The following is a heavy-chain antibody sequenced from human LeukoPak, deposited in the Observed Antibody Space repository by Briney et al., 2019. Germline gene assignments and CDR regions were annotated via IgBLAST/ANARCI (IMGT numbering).Heavy chain of an antibody. CDR2: INPSDGDT. CDR1: GYTFTSYY. Sequence: GSVTVSCKASGYTFTSYYMHWVRQAPGQGLEWMGIINPSDGDTIYAQKFQGRVTMTRDTSTNTVYMELSSLSSEDTAVYYCARARSLFDYWGQGTLVPVSS. CDR3: ARARSLFDY. D-gene: IGHD3-10*01. J-gene: IGHJ4*02. V-gene: IGHV1-46*01.